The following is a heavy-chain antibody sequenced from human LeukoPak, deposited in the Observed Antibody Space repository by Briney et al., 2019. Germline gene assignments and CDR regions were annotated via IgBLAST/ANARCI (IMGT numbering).Heavy chain of an antibody. D-gene: IGHD3-16*01. V-gene: IGHV3-7*03. Sequence: GGSLRLSCAASGLTFSNYWMDWVRQAPGKGPEWVANIKQDGSEKSYVDSVKGRFIISRDNAKNSLYLQMNTLRADDTAVYYCARDGFGTGSNWGQGTLVTVSS. J-gene: IGHJ4*02. CDR1: GLTFSNYW. CDR3: ARDGFGTGSN. CDR2: IKQDGSEK.